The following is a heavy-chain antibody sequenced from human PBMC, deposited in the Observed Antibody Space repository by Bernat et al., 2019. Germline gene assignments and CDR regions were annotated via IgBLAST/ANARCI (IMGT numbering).Heavy chain of an antibody. D-gene: IGHD3-22*01. Sequence: QVQLVESGGGVVQPGRSLRLSCAASGFTFSSYGMHWVRQAPGKGLEGVAVIWYDGSNKYYADSVKGRFTISRDNSKNTLYLQMNSLRAEDTAVYYCARGEGYYDSSGYYGGNWFDPWGQGTLVTVSS. CDR1: GFTFSSYG. J-gene: IGHJ5*02. CDR2: IWYDGSNK. V-gene: IGHV3-33*01. CDR3: ARGEGYYDSSGYYGGNWFDP.